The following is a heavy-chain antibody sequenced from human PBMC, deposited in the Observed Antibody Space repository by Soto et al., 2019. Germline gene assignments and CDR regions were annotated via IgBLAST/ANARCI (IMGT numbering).Heavy chain of an antibody. CDR3: ARGPHILTGHSPFYYYYMDV. CDR1: GSTFSSYS. J-gene: IGHJ6*03. Sequence: GGSLRLACAASGSTFSSYSMNWVRQAPGKGLEWVSYISSSSSTIYYADSVKGRFTISRDNAKNSLYLQMNSLRAEDTAVYYCARGPHILTGHSPFYYYYMDVWGKGTTVTAP. V-gene: IGHV3-48*04. D-gene: IGHD3-9*01. CDR2: ISSSSSTI.